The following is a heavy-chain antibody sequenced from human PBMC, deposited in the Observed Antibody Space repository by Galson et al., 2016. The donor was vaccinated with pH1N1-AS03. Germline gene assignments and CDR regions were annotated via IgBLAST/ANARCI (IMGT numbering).Heavy chain of an antibody. V-gene: IGHV3-30*04. J-gene: IGHJ4*02. Sequence: SLRLSCAGSGFSFSTYAIHWVRQAPGKGLEWVAVISYDGSQKYYADSVQGRFTISRDNSKNTVYLQMNSLRDEDTALYYCAKDCPPFVPTPGPYHSDDWGQGTLVTVSS. CDR3: AKDCPPFVPTPGPYHSDD. CDR1: GFSFSTYA. CDR2: ISYDGSQK. D-gene: IGHD2-2*01.